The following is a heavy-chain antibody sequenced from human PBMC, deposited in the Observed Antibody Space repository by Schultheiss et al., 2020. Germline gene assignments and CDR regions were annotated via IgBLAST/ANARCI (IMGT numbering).Heavy chain of an antibody. CDR3: ARVTAGMGY. D-gene: IGHD3-16*01. CDR1: GFTFSSYG. J-gene: IGHJ4*02. V-gene: IGHV3-30*03. Sequence: GGSLRLSCAASGFTFSSYGMHWVRQAPGKGLEWVAVISYDGSNKYYADSVKGRFTISRDNSKNTLYLQMNSLRAEDTAVYYCARVTAGMGYWGQGTLVTVSS. CDR2: ISYDGSNK.